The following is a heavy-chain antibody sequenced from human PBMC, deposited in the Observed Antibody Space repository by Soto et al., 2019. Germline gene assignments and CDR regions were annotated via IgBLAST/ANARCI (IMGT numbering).Heavy chain of an antibody. J-gene: IGHJ4*02. CDR1: GYTFADYA. Sequence: QVQLLQSGAEVKKPGASVKVSCKASGYTFADYAIHWVRLAPGQSLEWMGWINGGDGGTKYSQNFQDRVTFTRDTSATTAYMELNSLSYEDTAVYFCAQSSGWYALHYWGQGTLVTVSS. CDR2: INGGDGGT. D-gene: IGHD6-19*01. V-gene: IGHV1-3*01. CDR3: AQSSGWYALHY.